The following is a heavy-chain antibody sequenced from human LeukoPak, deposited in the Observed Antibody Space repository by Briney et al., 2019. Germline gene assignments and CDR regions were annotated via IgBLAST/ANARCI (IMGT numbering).Heavy chain of an antibody. CDR1: GGSISSYY. J-gene: IGHJ5*02. D-gene: IGHD6-13*01. Sequence: SESLSLTCTVSGGSISSYYWSWIRQPPGKGLEWSGYIYYSGSTNYNPSLKSRVTISVDTSKNQFSLKLSSVTAADTAVYYCAGLSSSWTGDWFDPWGQGTLVTVSS. CDR2: IYYSGST. V-gene: IGHV4-59*01. CDR3: AGLSSSWTGDWFDP.